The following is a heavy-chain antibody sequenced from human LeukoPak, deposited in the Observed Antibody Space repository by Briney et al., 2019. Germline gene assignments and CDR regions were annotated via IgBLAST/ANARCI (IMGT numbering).Heavy chain of an antibody. CDR1: GFTFSDYY. Sequence: GGSLRLSCAASGFTFSDYYMSWVRQAPGKGLEWVSYISSSGSTIYYADSVKGRFTISRDNAKNSLYLQMNSLRAEDTAVYYCARDGLLRVTAMVTVNWFDPWGQGTLVTVSS. D-gene: IGHD5-18*01. J-gene: IGHJ5*02. CDR3: ARDGLLRVTAMVTVNWFDP. V-gene: IGHV3-11*04. CDR2: ISSSGSTI.